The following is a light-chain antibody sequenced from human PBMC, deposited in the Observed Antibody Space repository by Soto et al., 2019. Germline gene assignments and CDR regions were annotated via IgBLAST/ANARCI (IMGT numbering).Light chain of an antibody. J-gene: IGKJ2*01. Sequence: EIVLTQSPGTLSLSTGERVTLSCRASQSVSSNYLAWYQQKPGQAPTLLISGASSRATGIPDRFSGSASGTDFTLTISRLEPEDFAVHYCQQYSSSPQTFGQGTKLEIK. CDR3: QQYSSSPQT. V-gene: IGKV3-20*01. CDR1: QSVSSNY. CDR2: GAS.